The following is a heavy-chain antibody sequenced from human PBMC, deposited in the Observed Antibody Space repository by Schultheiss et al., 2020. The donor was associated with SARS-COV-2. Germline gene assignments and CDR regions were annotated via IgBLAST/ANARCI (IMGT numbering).Heavy chain of an antibody. V-gene: IGHV4-61*03. CDR3: ASLHCSGSNCYGIYYHGMDV. CDR2: IYYSGST. J-gene: IGHJ6*02. Sequence: SQTLSLTCPVSGVSIGSGGYYWSWIRQHPGKGLEWIGYIYYSGSTNYNPSLKSRVTISVDTSKNHFSLKLRSVTAADTAVYYCASLHCSGSNCYGIYYHGMDVWGQGTTVTVSS. D-gene: IGHD2-2*01. CDR1: GVSIGSGGYY.